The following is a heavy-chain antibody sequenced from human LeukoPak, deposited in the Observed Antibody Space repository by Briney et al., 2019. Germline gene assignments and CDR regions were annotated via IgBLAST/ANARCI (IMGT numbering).Heavy chain of an antibody. V-gene: IGHV3-23*01. D-gene: IGHD3-3*01. J-gene: IGHJ4*02. Sequence: QFGGSLRLSCAASGFIFNNYAMSWVRQAPGEGLEWVSAINGGGDDTRYADSVRGRFTISRDNSKNTVSLQMNSLRVEDTALYFCAKSDCGSYGCKLLNYWGQGTLVTVSS. CDR1: GFIFNNYA. CDR3: AKSDCGSYGCKLLNY. CDR2: INGGGDDT.